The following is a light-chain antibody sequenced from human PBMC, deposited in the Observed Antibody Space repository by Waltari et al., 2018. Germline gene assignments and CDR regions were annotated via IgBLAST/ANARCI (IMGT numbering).Light chain of an antibody. CDR3: QQYHSLPFT. J-gene: IGKJ3*01. V-gene: IGKV1-5*03. Sequence: DIPLTQSPSTLSASVGDRVTITCRASQSINTWLAWYQQKPGKAPKVLIYKASNLESGVPSKFSGRGSGTEFTLTISSLQPDDFAIYYCQQYHSLPFTFGPGTKVDVK. CDR1: QSINTW. CDR2: KAS.